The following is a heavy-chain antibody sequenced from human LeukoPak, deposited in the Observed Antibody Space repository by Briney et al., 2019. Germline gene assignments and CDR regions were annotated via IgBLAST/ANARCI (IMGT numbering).Heavy chain of an antibody. CDR2: ISSTSSYI. V-gene: IGHV3-21*04. CDR3: ARDKGRGGSYEYNWFDP. Sequence: GGSLRLSCAASGFTFSNYNMNWVRQAPGKGLEWVSSISSTSSYIYYADSVKGRFTISRDNAKNSLYLQMNSLRAEDTAVYYCARDKGRGGSYEYNWFDPWGQGTLVTVSS. D-gene: IGHD3-16*01. J-gene: IGHJ5*02. CDR1: GFTFSNYN.